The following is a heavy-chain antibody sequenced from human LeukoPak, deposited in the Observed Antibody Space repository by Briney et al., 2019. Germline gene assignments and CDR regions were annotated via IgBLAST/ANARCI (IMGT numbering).Heavy chain of an antibody. J-gene: IGHJ5*02. D-gene: IGHD2-15*01. Sequence: GGSLRLSCAASGFTFSSYSMNWVRQAPGKGLEWVSSISSSSSYIYYADSVKGRFTISRDNAKNSLYLQMNRLRDEDTAVYYCAGSERRVADPWGQGTLVTVSS. CDR3: AGSERRVADP. CDR2: ISSSSSYI. V-gene: IGHV3-21*01. CDR1: GFTFSSYS.